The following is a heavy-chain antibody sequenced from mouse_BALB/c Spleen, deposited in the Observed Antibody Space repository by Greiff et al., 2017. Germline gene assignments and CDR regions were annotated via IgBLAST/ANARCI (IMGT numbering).Heavy chain of an antibody. J-gene: IGHJ2*01. CDR1: GYTFTSYV. Sequence: VQLKESGPELVKPGASVKMSCKASGYTFTSYVMHWVKQKPGQGLEWIGYINPYNDGTKYNEKFKGKATLTSDKSSSTAYMELSSLTSEDSAVYYCARSTTVVATSSYYFDYWGQGTTLTVSS. D-gene: IGHD1-1*01. CDR3: ARSTTVVATSSYYFDY. CDR2: INPYNDGT. V-gene: IGHV1-14*01.